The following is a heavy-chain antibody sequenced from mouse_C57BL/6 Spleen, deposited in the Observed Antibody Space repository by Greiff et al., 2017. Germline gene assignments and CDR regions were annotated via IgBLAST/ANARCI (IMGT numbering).Heavy chain of an antibody. CDR2: ISYDGSN. Sequence: EVKLMESGPGLVKPSQSLSLTCSVTGYSITSGYYWNWIRQFPGNKLEWMGYISYDGSNNYNPSLKNRISITRDTSKNQFFLKLNSVTTEDTATYYCARGPHYYGSSSFAYWGQGTLVTVSA. D-gene: IGHD1-1*01. CDR1: GYSITSGYY. V-gene: IGHV3-6*01. J-gene: IGHJ3*01. CDR3: ARGPHYYGSSSFAY.